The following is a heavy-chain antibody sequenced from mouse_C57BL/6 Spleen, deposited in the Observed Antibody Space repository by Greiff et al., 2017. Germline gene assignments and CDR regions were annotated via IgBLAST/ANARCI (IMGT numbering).Heavy chain of an antibody. D-gene: IGHD1-1*01. CDR1: GYAFSSSW. CDR3: ARSAYYGSSPAWFAY. V-gene: IGHV1-82*01. J-gene: IGHJ3*01. Sequence: VQLQQSGPELVKPGASVKISCKASGYAFSSSWMNWVKQRPGKGLEWIGRIYPGDGDTNYNGKFKGKATLTADKSSSTAYMQLSSLTSEDSAVYFCARSAYYGSSPAWFAYWGQGTLVTVSA. CDR2: IYPGDGDT.